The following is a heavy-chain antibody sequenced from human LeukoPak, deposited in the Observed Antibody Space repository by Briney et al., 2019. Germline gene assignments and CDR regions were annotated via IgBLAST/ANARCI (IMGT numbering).Heavy chain of an antibody. Sequence: GGSLRLSCAASGFTFSTSRMNWVRQAPGKGLEWVAVIWYDGSNKYYADSVKGRFTISRDNSKNTLYLQMNSLRAEDTAVYYCARDGYNPPFDYWGQGTLVTVSS. D-gene: IGHD5-24*01. CDR3: ARDGYNPPFDY. J-gene: IGHJ4*02. CDR1: GFTFSTSR. CDR2: IWYDGSNK. V-gene: IGHV3-33*08.